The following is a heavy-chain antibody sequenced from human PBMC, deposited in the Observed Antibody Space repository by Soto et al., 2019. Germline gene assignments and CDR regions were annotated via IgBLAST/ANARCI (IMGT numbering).Heavy chain of an antibody. Sequence: PSETLSLTCSVSGSSIDYFYWIWLRQPPGKGLEWIGFVYYSGSTSYNPSLKSRVTMSVDRTKNQFSLNLSSMTAADTAMYYCAREASEQLGSIDYWGQGTLVTV. V-gene: IGHV4-59*01. CDR2: VYYSGST. CDR1: GSSIDYFY. CDR3: AREASEQLGSIDY. D-gene: IGHD6-6*01. J-gene: IGHJ4*02.